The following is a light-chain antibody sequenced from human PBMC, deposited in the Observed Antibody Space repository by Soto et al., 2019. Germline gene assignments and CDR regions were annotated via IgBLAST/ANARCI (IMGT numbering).Light chain of an antibody. CDR2: EVR. J-gene: IGLJ2*01. V-gene: IGLV2-14*01. CDR1: SSDVGGYNY. Sequence: QSALTQPASVSGSPGQSITISCTGTSSDVGGYNYVSWYQQHPDKAPQLIIYEVRNRPSGISFRFSGSKSGNTASLTISGLQAEDEADYYCSSYTSKSSLIFGGGTKVTVL. CDR3: SSYTSKSSLI.